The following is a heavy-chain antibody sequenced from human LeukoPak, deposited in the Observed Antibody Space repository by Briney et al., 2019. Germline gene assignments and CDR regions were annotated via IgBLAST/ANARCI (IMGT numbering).Heavy chain of an antibody. CDR1: GGSISSSSYY. D-gene: IGHD2-2*02. V-gene: IGHV4-39*07. CDR3: ARVQYQLLYRWEGVYYFDY. CDR2: IYYSGST. Sequence: KPSETLSLTCTVSGGSISSSSYYWGWIRQPPGKGLEWIGSIYYSGSTYYNPSLKSRVTISVDTSKNQFSLKLSSVTAADTAVYYCARVQYQLLYRWEGVYYFDYWGQGTLVTVSS. J-gene: IGHJ4*02.